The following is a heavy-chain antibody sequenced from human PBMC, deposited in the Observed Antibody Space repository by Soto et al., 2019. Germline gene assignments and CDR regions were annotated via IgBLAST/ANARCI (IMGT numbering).Heavy chain of an antibody. Sequence: SGGSLRLSCAASGFTFSDYYMIWIRQAPEKGLEWVSHISNSGSSIYYADSVKGRFTISRDNAKNTLYLQMNSLRAEDTAVYYCARASDITMVRGAPDYYYGMDVWGQGTTVTVSS. CDR2: ISNSGSSI. CDR1: GFTFSDYY. D-gene: IGHD3-10*01. J-gene: IGHJ6*02. CDR3: ARASDITMVRGAPDYYYGMDV. V-gene: IGHV3-11*04.